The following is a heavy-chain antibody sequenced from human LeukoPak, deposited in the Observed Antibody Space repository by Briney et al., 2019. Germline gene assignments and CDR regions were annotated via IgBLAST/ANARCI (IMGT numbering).Heavy chain of an antibody. D-gene: IGHD3-3*01. CDR1: GYTLTELS. V-gene: IGHV1-24*01. J-gene: IGHJ5*02. CDR2: FDPEDGET. Sequence: ASVKISCKVSGYTLTELSMHWVRQAPGKGLEWMGGFDPEDGETIYAQKFQGRVTMTEDTSTDTAYMELSSPRSEDTAVYYCATIVLRFLEWRPLGFDPWGQGTLVTVSS. CDR3: ATIVLRFLEWRPLGFDP.